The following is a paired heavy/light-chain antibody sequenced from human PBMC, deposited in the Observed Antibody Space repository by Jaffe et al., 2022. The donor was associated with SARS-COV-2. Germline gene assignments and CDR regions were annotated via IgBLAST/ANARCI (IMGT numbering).Heavy chain of an antibody. V-gene: IGHV3-23*01. D-gene: IGHD2-2*01. Sequence: EVQLLESGGALVQPGGSLRLSCAASGFTFSDYAMSWVRQAPGKGLEWVSGLSGSGGSTFYADSVKGRFTISRDNSKNTLYLQMDSLRAEDTAVYFCAKSTSRITSGTREDSWGQGTLVTVSS. CDR3: AKSTSRITSGTREDS. J-gene: IGHJ4*02. CDR2: LSGSGGST. CDR1: GFTFSDYA.
Light chain of an antibody. J-gene: IGLJ3*02. CDR1: SNDIGGYNY. CDR2: EVS. V-gene: IGLV2-14*01. CDR3: SSYTSANTPRV. Sequence: QSALTQPASVSGSPGQSITISCTGTSNDIGGYNYVSWYQQHPGKAPKLMIYEVSNRPSGVSNRFSGSKSGNTASLTISGLQAEDEADYYCSSYTSANTPRVFGGGTKLTVL.